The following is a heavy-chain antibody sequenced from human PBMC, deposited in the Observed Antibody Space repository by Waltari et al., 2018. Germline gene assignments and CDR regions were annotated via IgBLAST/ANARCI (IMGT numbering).Heavy chain of an antibody. J-gene: IGHJ6*02. D-gene: IGHD6-19*01. V-gene: IGHV4-34*01. CDR1: GGSFTGHY. Sequence: QLHLQQWGAGLLRPSETLSLTCGVDGGSFTGHYWRWIRQTPGKGLEWIGEVNQSGHTNYNPSLTSRVTISVDTSKSQFFLTLISVTAADTAVYYCARGRGWEDLVAGDYYYGMDVWGQGTTVTVSS. CDR2: VNQSGHT. CDR3: ARGRGWEDLVAGDYYYGMDV.